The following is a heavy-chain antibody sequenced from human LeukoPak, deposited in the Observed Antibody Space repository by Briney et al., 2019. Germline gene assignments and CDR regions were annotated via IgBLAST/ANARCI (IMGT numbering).Heavy chain of an antibody. CDR1: GFTFSSYA. D-gene: IGHD2-2*01. V-gene: IGHV3-23*01. Sequence: GGSLRLSCAASGFTFSSYAMSWVRQAPGKGLEWVSAISGSGGSTYYADSMKGRFTISRDNSKSTLYLQMNSLRAEDTAVYYCAKGSRMSTSCPNDYWGQGTLVTVSS. J-gene: IGHJ4*02. CDR3: AKGSRMSTSCPNDY. CDR2: ISGSGGST.